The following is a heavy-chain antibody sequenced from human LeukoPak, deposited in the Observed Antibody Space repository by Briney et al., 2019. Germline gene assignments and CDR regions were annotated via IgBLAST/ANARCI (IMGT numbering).Heavy chain of an antibody. CDR2: IYHSGGI. CDR1: GGSVNSGAYS. J-gene: IGHJ6*02. D-gene: IGHD6-19*01. V-gene: IGHV4-30-2*01. CDR3: ARGRYSSGLSSPNPYYYYYGMDV. Sequence: PSETLSLTCAVSGGSVNSGAYSWGWIRQPPGKGLYWIGYIYHSGGIYYNPSLKSRVTISVDTSKNQFSLKLSSVTAADTAVYYCARGRYSSGLSSPNPYYYYYGMDVWGQGTTVTVSS.